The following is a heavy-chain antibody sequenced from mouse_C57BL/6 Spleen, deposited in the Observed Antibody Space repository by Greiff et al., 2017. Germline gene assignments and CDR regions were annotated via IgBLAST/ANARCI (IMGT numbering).Heavy chain of an antibody. J-gene: IGHJ4*01. CDR1: GFTFSSYG. CDR2: ISSGGSYT. Sequence: EVKLMESGGDLVKPGGSLKLSCAASGFTFSSYGMSWVRQTPDKRLEWVATISSGGSYTYYPDSVKGRFTISRDNAKNTLYLQMSSLKSEDTAMYYCARQGYGSSPHYAMDYWGQGTSVTVSS. CDR3: ARQGYGSSPHYAMDY. V-gene: IGHV5-6*01. D-gene: IGHD1-1*01.